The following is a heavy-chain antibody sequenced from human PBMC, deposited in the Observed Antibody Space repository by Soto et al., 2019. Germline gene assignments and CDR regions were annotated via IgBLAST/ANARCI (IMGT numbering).Heavy chain of an antibody. CDR1: GGSISSYY. D-gene: IGHD3-3*01. CDR3: ARAITIFGVVAANYYYGMDV. V-gene: IGHV4-59*01. CDR2: IYYSGST. J-gene: IGHJ6*02. Sequence: SETLSLTCTVSGGSISSYYWSWIRQPPGKGLEWIGYIYYSGSTNYNPSLKSRVTISLDTSKNQFSLKLSSVSAADTAVYYRARAITIFGVVAANYYYGMDVWGQGTTVTVSS.